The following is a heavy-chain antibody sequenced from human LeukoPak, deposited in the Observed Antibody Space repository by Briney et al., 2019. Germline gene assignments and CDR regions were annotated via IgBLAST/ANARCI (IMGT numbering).Heavy chain of an antibody. CDR2: IYYSGST. V-gene: IGHV4-59*12. Sequence: TSETLSLTCTVSGGSISSYYWSWIRQPPGKGLEWIGYIYYSGSTNYNPSLKSRVTISVDTSKNQFSLKLSSVTAADTAVYYCARLDYDSSGYYLYFDYWGQGTLVTVSS. D-gene: IGHD3-22*01. CDR3: ARLDYDSSGYYLYFDY. CDR1: GGSISSYY. J-gene: IGHJ4*02.